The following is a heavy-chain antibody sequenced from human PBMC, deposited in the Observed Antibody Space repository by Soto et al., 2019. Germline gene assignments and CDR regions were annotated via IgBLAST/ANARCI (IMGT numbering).Heavy chain of an antibody. J-gene: IGHJ4*02. CDR3: ARALTTVIRWYFDY. D-gene: IGHD4-4*01. CDR2: ISYDGSNK. V-gene: IGHV3-30-3*01. CDR1: GFTFSSYA. Sequence: QVQLVESGGGVVQPGRSLRLSCAASGFTFSSYAMHWVRQAPGKGLEWVAVISYDGSNKYYADSVKGRFTISRDNSKNTLYLQMNSLRVEDTTVYYCARALTTVIRWYFDYWGQGTLVTVSS.